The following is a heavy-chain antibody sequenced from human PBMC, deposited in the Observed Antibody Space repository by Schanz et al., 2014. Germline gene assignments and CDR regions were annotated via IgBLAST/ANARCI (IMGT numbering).Heavy chain of an antibody. Sequence: QVQLQQWGAGLLKPSETLSLTCGVFGGSFSGYYWSWIRQPPGKGLEWIAEINHGGSTNYNPSLKSRVTISVATSKNQFSLKLRSVTAADTAVYYCARAARRTRVVPLYFDYWGQGTLVTVSS. CDR1: GGSFSGYY. D-gene: IGHD2-2*01. J-gene: IGHJ4*02. V-gene: IGHV4-34*01. CDR3: ARAARRTRVVPLYFDY. CDR2: INHGGST.